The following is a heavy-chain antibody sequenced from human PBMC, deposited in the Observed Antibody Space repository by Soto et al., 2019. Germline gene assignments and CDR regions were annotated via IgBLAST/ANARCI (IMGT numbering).Heavy chain of an antibody. J-gene: IGHJ6*03. V-gene: IGHV3-33*01. Sequence: QVQLVESGGGVVQPGRSLRLSCAASGFTFSSYGMHWVRQAPGKGLEWVAVIWYDGSNKYYADSVKGRFTISKDNSKNTPYLQMNSLRAEDTAVYYCARDGEGYMDVWGKGTTVTVSS. CDR1: GFTFSSYG. CDR2: IWYDGSNK. CDR3: ARDGEGYMDV.